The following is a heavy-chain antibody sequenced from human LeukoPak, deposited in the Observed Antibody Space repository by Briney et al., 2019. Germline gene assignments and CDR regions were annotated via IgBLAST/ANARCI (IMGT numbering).Heavy chain of an antibody. CDR2: IYPGDSET. CDR1: GYSFTNYW. D-gene: IGHD1-1*01. Sequence: GEFLKISCKGFGYSFTNYWIGWVRQMPGKGLEWMGIIYPGDSETRYSPSFSPSFQGQVTISADKSISTAYLQWSSLKASDTAMYYCARLYNWNDGFDRWGQGTLVTVSS. J-gene: IGHJ4*02. V-gene: IGHV5-51*01. CDR3: ARLYNWNDGFDR.